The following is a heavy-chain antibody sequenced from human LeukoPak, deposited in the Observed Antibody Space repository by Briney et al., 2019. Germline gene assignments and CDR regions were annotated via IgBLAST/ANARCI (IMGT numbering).Heavy chain of an antibody. V-gene: IGHV3-23*01. CDR3: AKRGVVIRVILVGFHKEAYYFDS. CDR2: ISNDGGGT. CDR1: GFIFNNYG. D-gene: IGHD3-22*01. Sequence: GGSLRLSCAASGFIFNNYGLIWVRQAPGKGLEWVSAISNDGGGTNYADSVKGRFTISRDNPKNTLYLQMNSLRTEDTAVYFCAKRGVVIRVILVGFHKEAYYFDSWGQGALVTVSS. J-gene: IGHJ4*02.